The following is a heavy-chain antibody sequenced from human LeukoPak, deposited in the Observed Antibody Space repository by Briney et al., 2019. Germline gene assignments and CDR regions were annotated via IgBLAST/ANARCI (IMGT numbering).Heavy chain of an antibody. D-gene: IGHD6-13*01. CDR3: ARPGIAAAATPYYFDY. J-gene: IGHJ4*02. CDR2: IYYSGST. CDR1: GGSFSSSSYY. V-gene: IGHV4-39*01. Sequence: SETLSLTCTVSGGSFSSSSYYWGWIRQPPGKGLEWIGSIYYSGSTYYNPSLKSRVTISVDTSKNQFSLKLSSVTAADTAVYYCARPGIAAAATPYYFDYWGQGTLVTVSS.